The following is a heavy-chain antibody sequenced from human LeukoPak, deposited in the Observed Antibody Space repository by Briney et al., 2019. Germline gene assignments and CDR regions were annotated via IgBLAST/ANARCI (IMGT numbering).Heavy chain of an antibody. CDR2: IYYTGST. J-gene: IGHJ5*02. V-gene: IGHV4-39*01. CDR1: GGSISSSSYY. CDR3: ARHGPLTRYSSSSGWFDP. Sequence: SETLSLTCTVSGGSISSSSYYWGWIRQPPGKGLEWIVNIYYTGSTYYNPSLKSRVTISVDASKNQFPLKLSSVTAADAALYYCARHGPLTRYSSSSGWFDPWGPGTLVTVSS. D-gene: IGHD6-6*01.